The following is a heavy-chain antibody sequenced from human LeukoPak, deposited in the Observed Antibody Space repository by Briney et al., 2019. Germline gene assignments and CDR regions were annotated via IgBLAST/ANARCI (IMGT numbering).Heavy chain of an antibody. Sequence: SETLSLTCTVSGGSISSYYWSWIRQPPGKGLEWIGYIYYSGSTNYNPSLKSRVTISVDTSKNQFSLKLSSVTAADTAVYYCARGERSGYYFDYWGQGTLVTVSS. J-gene: IGHJ4*02. D-gene: IGHD3-3*01. CDR3: ARGERSGYYFDY. CDR2: IYYSGST. CDR1: GGSISSYY. V-gene: IGHV4-59*12.